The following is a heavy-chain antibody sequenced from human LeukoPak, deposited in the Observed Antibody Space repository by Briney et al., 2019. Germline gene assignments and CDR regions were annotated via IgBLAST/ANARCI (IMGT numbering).Heavy chain of an antibody. D-gene: IGHD1-14*01. CDR3: ARGVEPLAANTLAY. CDR1: GFTVITND. CDR2: LYSDGNT. Sequence: GGSLRLSCAASGFTVITNDMTWVRQAPGKGLEWVSVLYSDGNTKYADSVQGRFTISSDNSKNTLYLEMNSLSPDDTAVYYCARGVEPLAANTLAYWGQGTLVTVSS. V-gene: IGHV3-53*01. J-gene: IGHJ4*02.